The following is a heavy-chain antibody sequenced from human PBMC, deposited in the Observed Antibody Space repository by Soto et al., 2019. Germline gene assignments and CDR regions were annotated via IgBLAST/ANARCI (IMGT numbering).Heavy chain of an antibody. Sequence: PGGSLRLSCAASGFTFSDYYMSWIRQAPGKGLEWVSYISSSSSYTNYADSVKGRFTIPRDNAKNSLYLQMNSLRAEDTAVYYCARAPHPSNYYDSSVDPHRFDPWGQGTLVTVSS. J-gene: IGHJ5*02. V-gene: IGHV3-11*06. D-gene: IGHD3-22*01. CDR1: GFTFSDYY. CDR3: ARAPHPSNYYDSSVDPHRFDP. CDR2: ISSSSSYT.